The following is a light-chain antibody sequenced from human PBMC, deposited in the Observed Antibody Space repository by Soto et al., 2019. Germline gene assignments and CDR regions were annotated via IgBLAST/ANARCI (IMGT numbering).Light chain of an antibody. Sequence: QSVLTQPPSVSGAPGQRVTISCTGSSSNIGAGYDVHWYQQLPGTAPKLLIYGNSNRPSGVPDRFSGSKSGTSASLAITGLQAEDEADYYCQSYDSSLSGYVFGTGTTPTVL. J-gene: IGLJ1*01. CDR3: QSYDSSLSGYV. V-gene: IGLV1-40*01. CDR2: GNS. CDR1: SSNIGAGYD.